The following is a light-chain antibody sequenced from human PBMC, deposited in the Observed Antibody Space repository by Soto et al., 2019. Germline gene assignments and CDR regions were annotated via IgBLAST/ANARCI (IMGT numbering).Light chain of an antibody. CDR1: SSNIGSNT. CDR2: SNN. Sequence: QSVLTQPPSASGTPGQRVTIPCSGSSSNIGSNTVKWNQQLPGTAPKVLIYSNNQRPSGVRDRFSDSKSGTSASLAISGLLTEDEGDYYCAAWDDRLNGYVFGTGTKLTVL. J-gene: IGLJ1*01. CDR3: AAWDDRLNGYV. V-gene: IGLV1-44*01.